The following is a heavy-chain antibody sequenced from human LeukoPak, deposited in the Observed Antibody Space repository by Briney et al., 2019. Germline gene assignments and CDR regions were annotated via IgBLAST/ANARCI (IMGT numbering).Heavy chain of an antibody. CDR2: IYATGST. Sequence: SETLSLTCTVSGGSISSYYWSWIRQPAGKGLEWIGRIYATGSTNYNPSLKSRVTMSVDTSKNQFSLNLNSVTAADTAVYYCARVGYSSGWYPLVYWGQGTLVTVSS. CDR3: ARVGYSSGWYPLVY. V-gene: IGHV4-4*07. D-gene: IGHD6-19*01. J-gene: IGHJ4*02. CDR1: GGSISSYY.